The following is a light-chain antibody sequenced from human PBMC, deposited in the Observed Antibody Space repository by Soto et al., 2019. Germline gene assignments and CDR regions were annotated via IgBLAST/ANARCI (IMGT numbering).Light chain of an antibody. V-gene: IGKV3-15*01. CDR1: LSVSTN. CDR3: QQYNIWPRT. CDR2: GAS. J-gene: IGKJ1*01. Sequence: EIVITQSPGTLSGSPGERATLSCRASLSVSTNLAWYQQKPGQAPRLLIYGASTRATGISARFSGSGSGTEFSLTISSLQSEDFAVYYCQQYNIWPRTFGQGTKVDIK.